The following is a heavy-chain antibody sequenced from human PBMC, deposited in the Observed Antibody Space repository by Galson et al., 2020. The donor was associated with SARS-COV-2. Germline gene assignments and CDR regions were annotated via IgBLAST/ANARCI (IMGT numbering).Heavy chain of an antibody. CDR1: GFSVSSKY. D-gene: IGHD5-18*01. CDR3: VRDDGTAPYDY. Sequence: METGRSLRLSCAASGFSVSSKYMSWARQAPGKRLEWVSVLYSTGRTNYADSVRGRFTISRDTSKNMVYLQMNSLRAEDTAVYYCVRDDGTAPYDYWGQGTLVTVSS. V-gene: IGHV3-53*05. J-gene: IGHJ4*02. CDR2: LYSTGRT.